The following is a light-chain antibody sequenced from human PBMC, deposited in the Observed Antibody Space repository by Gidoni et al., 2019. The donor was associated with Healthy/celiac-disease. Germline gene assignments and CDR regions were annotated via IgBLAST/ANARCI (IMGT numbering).Light chain of an antibody. J-gene: IGKJ4*01. CDR3: QPSYSTA. CDR1: QSSSSY. V-gene: IGKV1-39*01. CDR2: AAS. Sequence: DVQMTQSPSSLSASVGDRVTITCRASQSSSSYLNWYQQKPGKAPKLLIYAASSLQSGVPSRFSGSGSVTDFTLTISSLQPEDFATYSCQPSYSTAFGGGTQVEIK.